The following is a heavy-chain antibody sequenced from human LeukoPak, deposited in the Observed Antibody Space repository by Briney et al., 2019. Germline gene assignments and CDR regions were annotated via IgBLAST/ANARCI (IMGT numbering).Heavy chain of an antibody. CDR2: IIPILGIA. CDR1: GGTFSSYT. Sequence: SVKVSCKASGGTFSSYTISWVRQAPGQGLEWMGRIIPILGIANYAQKFQGRVTITADKSTSTAYMELSSLRSEDTAVYYCARREGDTAMIDYRGQGTLVTVSS. CDR3: ARREGDTAMIDY. V-gene: IGHV1-69*02. J-gene: IGHJ4*02. D-gene: IGHD5-18*01.